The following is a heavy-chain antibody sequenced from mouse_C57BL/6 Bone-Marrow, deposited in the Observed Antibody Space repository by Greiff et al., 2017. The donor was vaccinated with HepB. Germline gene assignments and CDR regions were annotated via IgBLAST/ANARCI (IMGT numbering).Heavy chain of an antibody. V-gene: IGHV5-16*01. CDR3: ARAGDWGFDY. Sequence: EVKLVESEGGLVQPGSSMKLSCTASGFTFSDYYMAWVRQVPEKGLEWVANINYDGSSTYYLDSLKSRFIISRDNAKNILYLQMSSLKSEDTATYYCARAGDWGFDYGGQGTTLTVSS. J-gene: IGHJ2*01. CDR2: INYDGSST. CDR1: GFTFSDYY.